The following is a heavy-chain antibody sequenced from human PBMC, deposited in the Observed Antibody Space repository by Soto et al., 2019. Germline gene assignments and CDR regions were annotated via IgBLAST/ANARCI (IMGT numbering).Heavy chain of an antibody. D-gene: IGHD3-10*01. J-gene: IGHJ5*02. CDR1: GFTFSNYG. V-gene: IGHV3-30*18. CDR2: TSYDGSNK. Sequence: PGGSLRLSCAASGFTFSNYGMHWVRQAPGKGLEWVAVTSYDGSNKFYADSVKGRFTISRDNSKNTLFLQMNSLRAEDTALYYCAKDGSLLWFGSPLDPWGQGTLVTVSS. CDR3: AKDGSLLWFGSPLDP.